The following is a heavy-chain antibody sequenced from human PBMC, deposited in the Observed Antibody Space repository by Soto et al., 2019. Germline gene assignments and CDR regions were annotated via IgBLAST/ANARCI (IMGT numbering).Heavy chain of an antibody. CDR1: GFSLSTSGVG. CDR3: THTRAYSNAY. Sequence: QITLKESGPTLVKPTQTLTLTCTFSGFSLSTSGVGVGWIRQPPGKALEWLALIYWGDDKRYSPSLKSRLTITYNTAKNQVALTITNMDPVDTATYYCTHTRAYSNAYWGQGTLVTASS. CDR2: IYWGDDK. D-gene: IGHD4-4*01. J-gene: IGHJ4*02. V-gene: IGHV2-5*02.